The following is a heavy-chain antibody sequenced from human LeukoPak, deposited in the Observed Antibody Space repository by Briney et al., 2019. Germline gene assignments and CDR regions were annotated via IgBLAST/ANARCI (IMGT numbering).Heavy chain of an antibody. Sequence: SETLSLTCTVSGGSISSSSYYWGWIRQPPGKGLEWIGSIYYSGSTYYNPSLKSRVTISVDTSKNQFSLKLSSVTAADTAVYYCAGLTTTAWYFDLWGRGTLVTVSS. CDR1: GGSISSSSYY. J-gene: IGHJ2*01. D-gene: IGHD1-26*01. V-gene: IGHV4-39*01. CDR2: IYYSGST. CDR3: AGLTTTAWYFDL.